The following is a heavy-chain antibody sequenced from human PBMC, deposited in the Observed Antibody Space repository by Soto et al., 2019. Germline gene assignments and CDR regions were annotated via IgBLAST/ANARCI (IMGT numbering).Heavy chain of an antibody. D-gene: IGHD4-17*01. V-gene: IGHV1-46*01. Sequence: QVQLVQSGAEVKKPGASVKVSCKASGYTFTIYYMHWVRQAPGQGLEWMGIIDPTGGSTTYAQKFQGRVIMTRDTPASTVYMELNSLRSEDTAVYYCAFSSDSGDYVVACGGQGPLVTVSS. J-gene: IGHJ4*02. CDR3: AFSSDSGDYVVAC. CDR2: IDPTGGST. CDR1: GYTFTIYY.